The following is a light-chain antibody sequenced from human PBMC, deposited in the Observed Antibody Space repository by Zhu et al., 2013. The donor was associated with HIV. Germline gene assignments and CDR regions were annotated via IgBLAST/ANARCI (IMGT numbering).Light chain of an antibody. Sequence: DIQMTQSPSAMSASVGDRVTITCRASQDIINYLAWFQQKPGTVPKRLIYAASSLQSGVPSRFSGSGSGTEFTLTISSLEPEDFATYYCQQAHNFPRTFGQGTKVEIK. V-gene: IGKV1-17*03. CDR3: QQAHNFPRT. CDR1: QDIINY. CDR2: AAS. J-gene: IGKJ1*01.